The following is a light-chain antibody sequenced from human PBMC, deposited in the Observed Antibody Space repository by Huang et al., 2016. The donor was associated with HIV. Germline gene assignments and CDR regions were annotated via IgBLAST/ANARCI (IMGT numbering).Light chain of an antibody. CDR2: AAC. V-gene: IGKV3-15*01. CDR1: QNVGSN. J-gene: IGKJ1*01. CDR3: QQYNTLPPWA. Sequence: MTQSPDIVSVSPGDRATFSCRASQNVGSNLAWYQQRPGQARGLLIYAACTRATGVPARLSGGEPGTEFTLTISRLQSEDFATYYFQQYNTLPPWAFGQGTTVDI.